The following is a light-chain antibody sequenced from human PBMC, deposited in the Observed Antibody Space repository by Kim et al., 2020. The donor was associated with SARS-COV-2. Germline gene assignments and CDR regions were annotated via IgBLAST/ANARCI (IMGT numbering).Light chain of an antibody. Sequence: SYELTQPPSVSVSPGQTASITCSGDKLGDKYACWYQQKPGQSPVLVIYLDTKRPSGIPERFSGSNSGNTATLTISGTQPMDEADFYCQAWDSNTGVFGGGTQLTVL. CDR3: QAWDSNTGV. CDR2: LDT. CDR1: KLGDKY. V-gene: IGLV3-1*01. J-gene: IGLJ3*02.